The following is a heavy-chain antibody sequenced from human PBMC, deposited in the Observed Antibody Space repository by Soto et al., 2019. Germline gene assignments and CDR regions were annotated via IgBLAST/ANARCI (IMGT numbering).Heavy chain of an antibody. CDR3: AIDRLIRDCSGGSCYSYYYYYGMDV. J-gene: IGHJ6*02. Sequence: QVQLVQSGAEVKKPGSSVKVSCKASGGTFSSYAISWVRQAPGQGLEWMGGIIPIFGTANYAQKFQGRVTITADKSTSTAYMELSSLRSEDTAVYYCAIDRLIRDCSGGSCYSYYYYYGMDVWGQGTTVTVSS. CDR2: IIPIFGTA. CDR1: GGTFSSYA. V-gene: IGHV1-69*06. D-gene: IGHD2-15*01.